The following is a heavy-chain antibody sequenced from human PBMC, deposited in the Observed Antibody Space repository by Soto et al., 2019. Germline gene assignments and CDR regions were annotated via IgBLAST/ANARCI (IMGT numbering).Heavy chain of an antibody. CDR1: GGSFSGYY. CDR2: IIHSGST. V-gene: IGHV4-34*02. D-gene: IGHD6-19*01. CDR3: AVAVARGWFDP. J-gene: IGHJ5*02. Sequence: QVQLQQWGAGLLKPSETLSLTCAIYGGSFSGYYWSWIRQPPGQGLEWIGEIIHSGSTNYKLSLRSRGDMSVDTSKNQCALRLSSVTAADMAVYYCAVAVARGWFDPWGQGSLVTVSS.